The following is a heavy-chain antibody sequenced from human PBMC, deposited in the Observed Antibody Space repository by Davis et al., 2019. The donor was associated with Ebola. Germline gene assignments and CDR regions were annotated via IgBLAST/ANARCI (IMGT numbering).Heavy chain of an antibody. CDR2: IYHSGST. Sequence: PSETLSLTCAVSGGSISSGGYSWSWIRQPPGKGLEWIGYIYHSGSTYYNPSLKSRVTISVDTSKNQFSLKLSSVTAADTAVYYCARENYKFWFDPWGQGTLVTVSS. CDR1: GGSISSGGYS. D-gene: IGHD1-7*01. V-gene: IGHV4-30-2*01. J-gene: IGHJ5*02. CDR3: ARENYKFWFDP.